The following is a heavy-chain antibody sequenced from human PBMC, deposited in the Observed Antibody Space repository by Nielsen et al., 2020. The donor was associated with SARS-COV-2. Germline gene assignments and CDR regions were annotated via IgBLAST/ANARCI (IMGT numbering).Heavy chain of an antibody. V-gene: IGHV1-69*06. CDR2: IIPIFGTA. CDR1: GGTFSSYA. CDR3: ARDRLGNGYYDSI. J-gene: IGHJ4*02. D-gene: IGHD3-22*01. Sequence: SVKVSCKASGGTFSSYAISWVRQAPGQGLEWMGGIIPIFGTANYAQKFQGRVTITADKSTSTAYKELSSLRSEDTAVYYCARDRLGNGYYDSIWGQGTLVTVSS.